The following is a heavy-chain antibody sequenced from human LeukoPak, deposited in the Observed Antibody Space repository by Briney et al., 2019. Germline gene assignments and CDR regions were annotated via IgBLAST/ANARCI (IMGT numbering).Heavy chain of an antibody. V-gene: IGHV3-23*01. CDR2: ISGSGGST. CDR3: AKGAIEFCEVIVRNLLDY. J-gene: IGHJ4*02. Sequence: PGGSLRLSCAASGFTFSSFAMSWVRQAPGKGLEWVSAISGSGGSTYYADSVKGRFTISRDNSKNTLYLQMNSLRAEDTAVYYCAKGAIEFCEVIVRNLLDYRGQGPLVTVSS. D-gene: IGHD3-16*02. CDR1: GFTFSSFA.